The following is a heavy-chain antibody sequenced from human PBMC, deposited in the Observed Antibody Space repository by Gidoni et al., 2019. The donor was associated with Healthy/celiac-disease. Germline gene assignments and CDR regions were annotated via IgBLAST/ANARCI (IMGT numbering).Heavy chain of an antibody. V-gene: IGHV3-21*01. D-gene: IGHD6-13*01. CDR3: ARDLSSWYFDY. Sequence: EVQLVESGGGLVKPGGSLRLSCAASGFTFSSYSMNWVRQAPGTGLEWVSSISSSSSYIYYADSVKGRFTISRDNAKNSLYLQMNSLRAEDTAVYYCARDLSSWYFDYWGQGTLVTVSS. J-gene: IGHJ4*02. CDR2: ISSSSSYI. CDR1: GFTFSSYS.